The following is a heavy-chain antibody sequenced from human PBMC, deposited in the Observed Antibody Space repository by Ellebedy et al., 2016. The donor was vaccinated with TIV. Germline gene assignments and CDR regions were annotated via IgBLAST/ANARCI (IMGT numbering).Heavy chain of an antibody. Sequence: SETLSLXXAVSGGSISSHIWWSCVRQPPGKGLEWIGDIYHTGSTNYNPSLKSRVTMSIDKSKTQFSLKLTSVTAADTAVYYCARAIIAPRPYYFDSWGQGALVTVSS. CDR1: GGSISSHIW. V-gene: IGHV4-4*02. CDR3: ARAIIAPRPYYFDS. CDR2: IYHTGST. J-gene: IGHJ4*02. D-gene: IGHD6-6*01.